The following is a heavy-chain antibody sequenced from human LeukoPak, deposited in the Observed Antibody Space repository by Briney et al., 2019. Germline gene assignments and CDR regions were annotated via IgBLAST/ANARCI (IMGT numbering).Heavy chain of an antibody. J-gene: IGHJ4*02. Sequence: GSLRLSCAASGFTVNSKYMSWVRQAPGKGLEWVSVLYAGGSTYYADSVKGRFTISRDNSKDTLYLQMNSLRADDTAVYYCARGKDASGNLLDYWGQGTLVTVSS. V-gene: IGHV3-53*01. CDR2: LYAGGST. CDR1: GFTVNSKY. D-gene: IGHD3-10*01. CDR3: ARGKDASGNLLDY.